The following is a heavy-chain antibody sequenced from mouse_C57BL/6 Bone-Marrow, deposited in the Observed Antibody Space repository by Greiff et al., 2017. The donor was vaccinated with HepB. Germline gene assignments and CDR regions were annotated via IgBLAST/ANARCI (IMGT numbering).Heavy chain of an antibody. V-gene: IGHV2-6-1*01. CDR1: GFSLTSYG. Sequence: VQRVESGPGLVAPSQSLSITCTVSGFSLTSYGVHWVRQPPGKGLEWLVVIWSDGSTTYNSALKSRLSISKDNSKSQVFLKMNSLQTDDTAMYYCARHRSNRDYAMDYWGQGTSVTVSS. CDR3: ARHRSNRDYAMDY. J-gene: IGHJ4*01. CDR2: IWSDGST. D-gene: IGHD2-5*01.